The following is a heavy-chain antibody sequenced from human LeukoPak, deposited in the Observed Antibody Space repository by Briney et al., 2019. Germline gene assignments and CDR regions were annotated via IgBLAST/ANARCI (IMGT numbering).Heavy chain of an antibody. D-gene: IGHD5-12*01. CDR3: ARGYSSDAFDI. V-gene: IGHV3-48*04. CDR2: ISSTTRPIL. CDR1: GFTFSTYS. Sequence: GGSLRLPCAASGFTFSTYSMNWVRQAPGKGLEWISFISSTTRPILYYADSVKGRFTISRDNAKNSLYLQMNSLRVGDTAVYYCARGYSSDAFDIWGQGTMATVSS. J-gene: IGHJ3*02.